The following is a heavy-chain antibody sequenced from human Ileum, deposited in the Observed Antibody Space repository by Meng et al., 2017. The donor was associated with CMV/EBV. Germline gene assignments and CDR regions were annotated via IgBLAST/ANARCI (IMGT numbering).Heavy chain of an antibody. V-gene: IGHV3-53*01. Sequence: GESPKTPCAAPEFSVSNNEMRWVRQAPGKGLEWVSLISVSGNTYYSDSVKGRFTISRDNSKNTLCLRMDSLRVEDTAVYYCVRGNHWNPGGLDAWGQGTTVTISS. D-gene: IGHD1-1*01. J-gene: IGHJ6*02. CDR2: ISVSGNT. CDR3: VRGNHWNPGGLDA. CDR1: EFSVSNNE.